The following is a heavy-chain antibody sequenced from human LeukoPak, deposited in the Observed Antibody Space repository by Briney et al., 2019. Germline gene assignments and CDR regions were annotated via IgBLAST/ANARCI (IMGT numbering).Heavy chain of an antibody. CDR1: GGSFSGYY. CDR3: AGILSSTSSVDY. V-gene: IGHV4-34*01. Sequence: SETLSLTCAVYGGSFSGYYWSWIRQPPGKGLEWIGEINHSGSTNYNQSLKSRVTVSVDTSKNQFSLKLSSVTAADTAVYYCAGILSSTSSVDYWGQGTLVTVSS. CDR2: INHSGST. J-gene: IGHJ4*02. D-gene: IGHD2-2*01.